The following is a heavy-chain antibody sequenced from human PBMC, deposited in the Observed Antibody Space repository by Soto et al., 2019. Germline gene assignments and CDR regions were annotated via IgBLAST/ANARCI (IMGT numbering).Heavy chain of an antibody. CDR3: ARRDSYGGPNNCGMDV. CDR1: GFTFSIHA. D-gene: IGHD5-18*01. V-gene: IGHV3-30-3*01. J-gene: IGHJ6*02. CDR2: ISYDGNNI. Sequence: QVQLVESGGGVVQPGRSLRLSCAASGFTFSIHAMHWVRQAPGKGLEWVAVISYDGNNIGYADSVKGRFTISRDNSENTLSLQRDRLREEDTGVYYCARRDSYGGPNNCGMDVWGQGTTVTV.